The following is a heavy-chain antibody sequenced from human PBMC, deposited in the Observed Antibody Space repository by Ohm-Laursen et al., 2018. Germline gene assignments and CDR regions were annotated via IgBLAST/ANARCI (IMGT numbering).Heavy chain of an antibody. CDR1: GFAFSNSW. CDR2: INQDESEK. V-gene: IGHV3-7*01. J-gene: IGHJ2*01. D-gene: IGHD4-17*01. Sequence: GSLRLSCSAPGFAFSNSWLTWVRQAPGKGLEWVAHINQDESEKNYGDSVKGRFTISRDNAKNSLYLQMNSLRVEDTAVYYCAREARTTAARRYFDLWGRGSLVTVSS. CDR3: AREARTTAARRYFDL.